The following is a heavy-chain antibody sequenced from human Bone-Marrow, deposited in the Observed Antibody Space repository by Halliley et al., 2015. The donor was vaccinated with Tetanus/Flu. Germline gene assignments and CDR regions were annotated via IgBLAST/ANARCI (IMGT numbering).Heavy chain of an antibody. CDR2: IYPGDSDT. CDR3: ARSLLGYSYGYYFDC. D-gene: IGHD5-18*01. Sequence: QLVQSGAEVKKPGESLKISCKGSGYTLTNYWIGWVRQMPGKGLEWMGIIYPGDSDTTYSPSFQGQVTISVDKSISTAYLQWSSLKASDTAMYYCARSLLGYSYGYYFDCWGQGTLVTVSS. J-gene: IGHJ4*02. V-gene: IGHV5-51*01. CDR1: GYTLTNYW.